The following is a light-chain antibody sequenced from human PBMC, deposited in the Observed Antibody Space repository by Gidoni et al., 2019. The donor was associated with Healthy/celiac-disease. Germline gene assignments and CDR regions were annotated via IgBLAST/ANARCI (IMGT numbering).Light chain of an antibody. CDR1: QDISNY. CDR2: DAS. J-gene: IGKJ4*01. V-gene: IGKV1-33*01. CDR3: QQYDNLPLT. Sequence: DIQMTQSPSSLSASVGDRVTTTCQASQDISNYLNWYQQKPGKAPKLLIYDASNLETGVPSRFSGSGSGTDFTFNISSLQPEDIATYYCQQYDNLPLTFGGGTKVEIK.